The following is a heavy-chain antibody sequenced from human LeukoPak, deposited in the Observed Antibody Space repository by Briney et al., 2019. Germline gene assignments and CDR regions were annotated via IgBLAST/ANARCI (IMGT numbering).Heavy chain of an antibody. V-gene: IGHV4-59*08. D-gene: IGHD2-15*01. J-gene: IGHJ4*02. CDR3: ARHPFATPFDY. Sequence: KPSETLSLTCTVSGGSISSYYWSWIRQPPGKGLEWIGYIYYSGSTNYNPSLKSRVTMSLDTSKNQVSLRLSSVTAADTAVYYCARHPFATPFDYWGRGTLLTVSS. CDR2: IYYSGST. CDR1: GGSISSYY.